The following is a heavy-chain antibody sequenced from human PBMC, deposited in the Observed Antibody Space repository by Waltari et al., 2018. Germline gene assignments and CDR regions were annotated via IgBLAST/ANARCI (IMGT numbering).Heavy chain of an antibody. CDR3: ARARAWGPKAFDV. Sequence: QVQLVQSEAEVRKPGASAKVSCQASGYNFIDSYVHWVRQAPGQGLEWMGWVNPNSGGTMYVLKFEGWVTLSTDTSVNTAYMEVTRLKSDDTATYFCARARAWGPKAFDVWGQGTRLTVSS. V-gene: IGHV1-2*04. J-gene: IGHJ3*01. CDR1: GYNFIDSY. CDR2: VNPNSGGT. D-gene: IGHD7-27*01.